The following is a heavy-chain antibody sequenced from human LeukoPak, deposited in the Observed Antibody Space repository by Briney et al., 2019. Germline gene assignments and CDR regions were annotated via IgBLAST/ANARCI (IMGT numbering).Heavy chain of an antibody. CDR3: TREDHSNYNY. Sequence: GGSLRLSCAASGFPFSYWMAWVRQAPGKGLEWVASIKQDGGETFYVDSVKGRFTISRDNAKNSLYLQMNSLRAEDTAVYYCTREDHSNYNYWGQGTLVTVSS. CDR2: IKQDGGET. D-gene: IGHD4-11*01. CDR1: GFPFSYW. J-gene: IGHJ4*02. V-gene: IGHV3-7*01.